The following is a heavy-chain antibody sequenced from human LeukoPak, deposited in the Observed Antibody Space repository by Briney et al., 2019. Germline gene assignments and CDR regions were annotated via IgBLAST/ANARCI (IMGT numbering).Heavy chain of an antibody. J-gene: IGHJ4*02. CDR1: GYTFTSYY. D-gene: IGHD3-10*01. CDR2: INPSGGST. CDR3: ARTTMVRGVPFGY. Sequence: ASVKVSCKASGYTFTSYYMHWVRQAPGQGLEWMGIINPSGGSTSYAQTFQGRLTMTRDTSTSTVYMELSSLRSEDTAVYYCARTTMVRGVPFGYWGQGTLVTVSS. V-gene: IGHV1-46*01.